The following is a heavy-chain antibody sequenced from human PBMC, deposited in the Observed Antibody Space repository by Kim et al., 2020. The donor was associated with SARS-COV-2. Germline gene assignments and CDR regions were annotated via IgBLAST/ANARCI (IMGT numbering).Heavy chain of an antibody. Sequence: SVKVSCKASGGTFSSYAISWVRQAPGQGLEWMGRIIPILGIANYAQKFQGRVTITADKSTSTAYMELSSRGSEDTAVNYCARGGDFWSEDYYYGMDVWGQGNTVTVSS. V-gene: IGHV1-69*04. D-gene: IGHD3-3*01. CDR2: IIPILGIA. CDR1: GGTFSSYA. J-gene: IGHJ6*02. CDR3: ARGGDFWSEDYYYGMDV.